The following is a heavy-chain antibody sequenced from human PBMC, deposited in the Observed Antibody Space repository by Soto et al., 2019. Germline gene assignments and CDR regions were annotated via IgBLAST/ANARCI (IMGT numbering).Heavy chain of an antibody. CDR2: ISYDGSNK. CDR3: AKAGQSIFRFRGSQYYLLDV. CDR1: GFTFSSYG. J-gene: IGHJ6*02. D-gene: IGHD3-3*01. Sequence: GGSLRLSCAASGFTFSSYGMHWVRQAPGKGLEWVAVISYDGSNKYYADSVKGRFTISRDNSKNTLYLQMNSLRAEDTAVYYSAKAGQSIFRFRGSQYYLLDVSAQGTTVTVSS. V-gene: IGHV3-30*18.